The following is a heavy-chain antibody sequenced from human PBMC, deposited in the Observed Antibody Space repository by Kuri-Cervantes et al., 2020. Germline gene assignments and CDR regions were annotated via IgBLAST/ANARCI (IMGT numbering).Heavy chain of an antibody. Sequence: SVKVSCKASGGTFSSYAISWVRQAPGQGLGWMGGIIPIFGTANYAQKLQGRVTTTTDTSTSTAYMELRSLRSDDTAVYYCARDASDAFDIWGQGTMVTVSS. CDR2: IIPIFGTA. CDR3: ARDASDAFDI. J-gene: IGHJ3*02. V-gene: IGHV1-69*05. CDR1: GGTFSSYA.